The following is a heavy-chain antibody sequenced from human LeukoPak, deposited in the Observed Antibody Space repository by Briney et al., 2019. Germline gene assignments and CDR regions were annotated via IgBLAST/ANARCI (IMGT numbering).Heavy chain of an antibody. J-gene: IGHJ6*03. CDR1: GFTFSSYW. V-gene: IGHV4-34*01. CDR2: INHSGST. CDR3: ARKLRLSVRNPYYYYYMDV. Sequence: GSLRLFCAASGFTFSSYWMSWIRQPPGKGLEWIGEINHSGSTNYNPSLKSRVTISVDTSKNQFSLKLSSVTAADTAVYYCARKLRLSVRNPYYYYYMDVWGKGTTVTVSS. D-gene: IGHD5-12*01.